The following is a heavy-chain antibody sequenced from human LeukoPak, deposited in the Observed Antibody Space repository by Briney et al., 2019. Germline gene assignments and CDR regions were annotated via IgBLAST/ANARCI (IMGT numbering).Heavy chain of an antibody. CDR3: AVRPGSRISIFD. CDR1: GGSISHYH. D-gene: IGHD3-3*01. CDR2: IYYSGNT. V-gene: IGHV4-59*01. Sequence: PSETLSLTCTVSGGSISHYHWSWRRQPPGKGLEWIGYIYYSGNTNYNPSLKSRVTISVATSKNQFSLKLSSVTAADTAVYYCAVRPGSRISIFDWGQGTLVTVSS. J-gene: IGHJ4*02.